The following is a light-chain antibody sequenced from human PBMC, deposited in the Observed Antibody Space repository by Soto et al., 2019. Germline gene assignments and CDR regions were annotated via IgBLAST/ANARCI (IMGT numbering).Light chain of an antibody. V-gene: IGKV3-15*01. J-gene: IGKJ4*01. Sequence: EIVMTHSPATLSVSPGERATLSCRASQSVSNNLAWYQQKPGQAPRLLIYGASTRATAIPARFSGSGSGTEFTLTISSLQPEDVATYFCQKYDSSPLTFGGGSKVEFK. CDR3: QKYDSSPLT. CDR2: GAS. CDR1: QSVSNN.